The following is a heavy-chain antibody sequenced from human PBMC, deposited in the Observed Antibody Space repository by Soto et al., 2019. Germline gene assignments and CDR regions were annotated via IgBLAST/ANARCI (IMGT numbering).Heavy chain of an antibody. D-gene: IGHD2-2*01. V-gene: IGHV1-18*04. Sequence: QVQLVQSGAEVKKPGASVKVSCKASGYDFSSYGISWVRQAPGQGLEWMGWISASNGNRDYAQQVQGRVTMTSDTYRNTAYMELRSLRSDDTAVYYCVRDPQRNDYWGQGTLVNVSS. J-gene: IGHJ4*02. CDR1: GYDFSSYG. CDR2: ISASNGNR. CDR3: VRDPQRNDY.